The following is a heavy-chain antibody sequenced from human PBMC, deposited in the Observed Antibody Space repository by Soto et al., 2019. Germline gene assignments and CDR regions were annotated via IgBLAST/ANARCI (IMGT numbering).Heavy chain of an antibody. CDR2: INPSGGST. V-gene: IGHV1-46*01. J-gene: IGHJ3*02. CDR3: ARLPGAVAAPHDAIDI. CDR1: GYTFTSYY. Sequence: ASVKVSCKASGYTFTSYYMHWVRQAPGQGLEWMGIINPSGGSTSYAQKFQGRVTMTRDTSTSTAYMELSSLRSEDTAVYYCARLPGAVAAPHDAIDIWGQGTRVSV. D-gene: IGHD6-19*01.